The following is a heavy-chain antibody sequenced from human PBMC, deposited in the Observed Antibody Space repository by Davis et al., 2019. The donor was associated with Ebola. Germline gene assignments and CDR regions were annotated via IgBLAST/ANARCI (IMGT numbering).Heavy chain of an antibody. D-gene: IGHD6-19*01. V-gene: IGHV3-21*01. CDR1: GFTFSTYS. CDR2: ISTSSAYI. CDR3: VRGSPYSSGWLSLYDY. Sequence: GESLKISCAASGFTFSTYSMNWVRQAPGKGLEWVSSISTSSAYIYYADSVKGRFTISRDNAKNSLFLQMNGLRAEDTAVYYCVRGSPYSSGWLSLYDYWGQGTLVTVSS. J-gene: IGHJ4*02.